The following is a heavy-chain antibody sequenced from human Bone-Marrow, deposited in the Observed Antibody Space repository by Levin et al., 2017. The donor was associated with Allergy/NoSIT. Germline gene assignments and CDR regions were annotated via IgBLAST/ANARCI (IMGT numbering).Heavy chain of an antibody. CDR3: ARGITVFGVVLAVNDAFDI. CDR1: GGSISSGIYF. D-gene: IGHD3-3*01. V-gene: IGHV4-31*03. Sequence: SETLSLTCTVSGGSISSGIYFWSWIRHLPGKGLEWIGYVSYSGITFYNPSLKSRVTISVDTSKKLFSLNLSSVTAADTAVYYCARGITVFGVVLAVNDAFDIWGQGTMVTVSS. CDR2: VSYSGIT. J-gene: IGHJ3*02.